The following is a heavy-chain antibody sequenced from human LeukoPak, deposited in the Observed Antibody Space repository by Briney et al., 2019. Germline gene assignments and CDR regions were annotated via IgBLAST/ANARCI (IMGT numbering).Heavy chain of an antibody. CDR2: IIPIFGTA. CDR3: ATVYRAIGFDY. Sequence: GASVKVSCKASGYTFTSYDINWVRQATGQGLEWMGGIIPIFGTANYAQKFQGRVTITADESTSTAYMELSSLRSEDTAVYYCATVYRAIGFDYWGQGTLVTVSS. V-gene: IGHV1-69*13. CDR1: GYTFTSYD. D-gene: IGHD1-26*01. J-gene: IGHJ4*02.